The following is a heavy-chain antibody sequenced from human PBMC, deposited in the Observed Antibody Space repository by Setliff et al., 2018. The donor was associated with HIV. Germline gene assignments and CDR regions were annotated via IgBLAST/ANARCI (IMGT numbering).Heavy chain of an antibody. D-gene: IGHD1-20*01. CDR2: IRQDGSNK. Sequence: GSLRLSCAASGFTFSSFGMHWVRQAPGKGLEWVAYIRQDGSNKYYADSVKGRFTISGDISKNPLYLQMNSLRSEDTAVYFCAKSFNSGPTNWNIDVWGTGTTVTVSS. CDR1: GFTFSSFG. V-gene: IGHV3-30*02. J-gene: IGHJ6*03. CDR3: AKSFNSGPTNWNIDV.